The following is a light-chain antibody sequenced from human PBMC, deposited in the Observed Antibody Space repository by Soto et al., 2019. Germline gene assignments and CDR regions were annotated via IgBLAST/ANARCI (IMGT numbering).Light chain of an antibody. J-gene: IGKJ4*01. Sequence: EIVLTQSPSTLSLSPGERATLSCRASQSVNNYLAWYQQKPGQAPRLLIYDASSRATDIPARFSGSGSGTDFTLTISSLEPEDFATYYCHQRSNWPLTFGGGTKVDIK. V-gene: IGKV3-11*01. CDR3: HQRSNWPLT. CDR1: QSVNNY. CDR2: DAS.